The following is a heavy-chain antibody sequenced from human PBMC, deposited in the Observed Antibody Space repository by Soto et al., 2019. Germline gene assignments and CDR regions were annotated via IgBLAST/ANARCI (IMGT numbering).Heavy chain of an antibody. CDR1: GYTFTSYD. Sequence: ASVKVSCKASGYTFTSYDINWVRQATGQGLEWMGWMNPNSGNTGYAQKFQGRVTMTRNTSISTAYMELSSLRSEDTAVYYCARGKIRYGGIAVEVEENFDYWGQGTLVTVSS. CDR3: ARGKIRYGGIAVEVEENFDY. V-gene: IGHV1-8*01. D-gene: IGHD6-19*01. CDR2: MNPNSGNT. J-gene: IGHJ4*02.